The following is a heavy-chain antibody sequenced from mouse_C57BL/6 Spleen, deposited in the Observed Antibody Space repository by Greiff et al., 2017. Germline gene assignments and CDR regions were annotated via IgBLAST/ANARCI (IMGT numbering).Heavy chain of an antibody. CDR3: AREASYYSNPFGY. CDR2: IYPGSGST. D-gene: IGHD2-5*01. CDR1: GYTFTSYW. Sequence: VQLQQPGAELVKPGASVKMSCKASGYTFTSYWITWVKQRPGQGLEWIGDIYPGSGSTNYNEKFKSKATLTVDTSSSTAYMQLSSLTSEDSAVYYCAREASYYSNPFGYWGQGTCLTVSS. V-gene: IGHV1-55*01. J-gene: IGHJ2*02.